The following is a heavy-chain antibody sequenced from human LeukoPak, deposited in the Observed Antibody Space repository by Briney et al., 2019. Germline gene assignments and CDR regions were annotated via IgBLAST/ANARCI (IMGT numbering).Heavy chain of an antibody. CDR2: MKPNSGGT. Sequence: ASVKVSCKASGYTFTGYYMHWVRQAPGQGLEWMGWMKPNSGGTNYAQKFQGRVTMTRDTSISTAYMELSRLRSDDTAVYYCAREGIVATILKLGGNYYYGMDVWGQGTTVTVSS. D-gene: IGHD5-12*01. CDR1: GYTFTGYY. J-gene: IGHJ6*02. V-gene: IGHV1-2*02. CDR3: AREGIVATILKLGGNYYYGMDV.